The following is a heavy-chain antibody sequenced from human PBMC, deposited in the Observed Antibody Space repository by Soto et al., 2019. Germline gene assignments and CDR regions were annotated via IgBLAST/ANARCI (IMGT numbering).Heavy chain of an antibody. CDR1: GFTFSSYA. Sequence: PGGSLRLSCAASGFTFSSYAMSWVRQAPGKGLEWVSAISGSGGSTYYADSVKGRFTISRDNSKNTLYLQMNSLRAEDTAVYYCAKDRYPVLRYFDWLFLGWGQGTLVTVSS. CDR3: AKDRYPVLRYFDWLFLG. D-gene: IGHD3-9*01. V-gene: IGHV3-23*01. J-gene: IGHJ4*02. CDR2: ISGSGGST.